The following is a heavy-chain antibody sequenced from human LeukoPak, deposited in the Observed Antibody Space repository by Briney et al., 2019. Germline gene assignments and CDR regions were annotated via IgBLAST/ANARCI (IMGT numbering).Heavy chain of an antibody. Sequence: GASVKVSCKASGHTFTGYYMHWVRQAPGQGLEWMGWINPNSGGTDYAQKFQGRVTMARDTSISTAYMELSSLTSDDTAVYCCSRGRADGYSGYDFGDYWGQGTLVTVSS. J-gene: IGHJ4*02. D-gene: IGHD5-12*01. CDR2: INPNSGGT. CDR3: SRGRADGYSGYDFGDY. V-gene: IGHV1-2*02. CDR1: GHTFTGYY.